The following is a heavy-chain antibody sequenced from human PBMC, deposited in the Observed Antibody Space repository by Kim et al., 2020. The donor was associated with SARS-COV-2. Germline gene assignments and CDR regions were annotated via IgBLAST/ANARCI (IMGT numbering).Heavy chain of an antibody. CDR2: INHSGST. D-gene: IGHD3-10*01. CDR1: GGSFSGYY. CDR3: ARGRRERITMVRGVISAFDI. J-gene: IGHJ3*02. V-gene: IGHV4-34*01. Sequence: SETPSLTCAVYGGSFSGYYWSWIRQPPGKGLEWIGEINHSGSTNYNPSLKSRVTISVDTSKNQFSLKLSSVTAADTAVYYCARGRRERITMVRGVISAFDIWGQGTMVTVSS.